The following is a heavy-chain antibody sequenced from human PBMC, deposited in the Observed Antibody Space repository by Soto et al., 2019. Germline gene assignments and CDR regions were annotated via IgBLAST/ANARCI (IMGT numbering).Heavy chain of an antibody. J-gene: IGHJ6*02. V-gene: IGHV1-2*04. CDR1: GYSFTDYH. CDR3: ARGHSTDCSNGVCSFFYNHEMDV. Sequence: GASVKVSCQASGYSFTDYHIHWVRQAPGQGLELLGRINPKSGGTSTAQKFQGWVTMTRDRSISTVYMELTRLRSDDTAVYFCARGHSTDCSNGVCSFFYNHEMDVWGQGTTVTVSS. CDR2: INPKSGGT. D-gene: IGHD2-8*01.